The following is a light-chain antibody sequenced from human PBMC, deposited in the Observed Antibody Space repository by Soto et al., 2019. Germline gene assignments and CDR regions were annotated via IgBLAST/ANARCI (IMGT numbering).Light chain of an antibody. J-gene: IGKJ1*01. CDR1: QSVSSTF. Sequence: EIVLTQSPGSLSLSPGERATISCRASQSVSSTFFAWYQQRPGQAPRLLMYGASSRATGIPERFSGSGSGTDVTLTISRLEPEDFAVYYCQQFASSVTLGQGTKVELQ. CDR2: GAS. V-gene: IGKV3-20*01. CDR3: QQFASSVT.